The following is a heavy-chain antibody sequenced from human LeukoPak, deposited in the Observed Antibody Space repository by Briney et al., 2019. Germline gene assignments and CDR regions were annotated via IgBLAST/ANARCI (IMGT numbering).Heavy chain of an antibody. Sequence: PGGSLRLSCAASGFTFSDYYMSWVRQAPGKGLEWISYVSQSGNTIYYADSVKGRFTISRDNGKKSLYLQMNSLRAEDTGMYYCAREGHTYGSDFWGQGTLVTVSS. D-gene: IGHD3-10*01. CDR3: AREGHTYGSDF. V-gene: IGHV3-11*01. CDR1: GFTFSDYY. J-gene: IGHJ4*02. CDR2: VSQSGNTI.